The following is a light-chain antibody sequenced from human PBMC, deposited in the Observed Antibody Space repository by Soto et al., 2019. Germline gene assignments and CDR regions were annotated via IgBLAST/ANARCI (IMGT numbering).Light chain of an antibody. Sequence: VLTQPPSVSVAPGKTARITCGGNNIGSKSVHWYQQKPGQAPVLVIYYDSDRPSAIPERFSGSKSGNTATLTISRVEAGDEADYYCQVWDSSSAHPYVFGTGTKLTVL. CDR2: YDS. V-gene: IGLV3-21*04. CDR1: NIGSKS. CDR3: QVWDSSSAHPYV. J-gene: IGLJ1*01.